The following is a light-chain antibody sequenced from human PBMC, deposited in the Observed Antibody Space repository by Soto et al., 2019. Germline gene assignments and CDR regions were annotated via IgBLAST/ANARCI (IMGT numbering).Light chain of an antibody. V-gene: IGKV3D-15*01. CDR1: QSVNSN. CDR3: QQCDNWPRT. CDR2: GAS. J-gene: IGKJ2*01. Sequence: EIVMTQSPATLSVSPGERATLSCRASQSVNSNLAWYQQKPGQAPRLLIYGASIRATGIPARFSGSGSGTEFTLTISSLQSEDFAVYYCQQCDNWPRTFGQGNKLEIK.